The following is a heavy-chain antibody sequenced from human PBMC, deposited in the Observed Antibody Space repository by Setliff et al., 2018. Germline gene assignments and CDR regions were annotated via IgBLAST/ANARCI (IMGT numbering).Heavy chain of an antibody. CDR1: GDSLTRSSSW. V-gene: IGHV4-61*02. D-gene: IGHD6-19*01. Sequence: PSETLSLTCSVFGDSLTRSSSWWGWIRQPAGKGLEWIGRIYTSGSTNYNPSLKSRVTISVDTSKNQFSLKLSSVTAADTAVYYCARTRGSSGWLNWFDPWGQGTLVTVSS. J-gene: IGHJ5*02. CDR2: IYTSGST. CDR3: ARTRGSSGWLNWFDP.